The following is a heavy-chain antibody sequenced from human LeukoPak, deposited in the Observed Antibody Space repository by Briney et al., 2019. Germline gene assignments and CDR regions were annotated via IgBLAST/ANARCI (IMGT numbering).Heavy chain of an antibody. CDR3: ARPITFGEVIVGYYFDY. CDR2: INPNSGGT. CDR1: GYTFTGYY. J-gene: IGHJ4*02. Sequence: ASVKVSCKASGYTFTGYYMHWVRQAPGQGLEWMGWINPNSGGTNYAQKFQGRVTMTRDTSISTAYMELSRLRSDDTAVYYCARPITFGEVIVGYYFDYWGQGTLVTVSS. D-gene: IGHD3-16*02. V-gene: IGHV1-2*02.